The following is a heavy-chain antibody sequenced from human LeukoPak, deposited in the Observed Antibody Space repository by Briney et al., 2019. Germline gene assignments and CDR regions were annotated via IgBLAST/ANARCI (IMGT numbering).Heavy chain of an antibody. CDR1: GFTFSSYA. CDR2: ISYDGSNK. Sequence: PGGSLRLSCAASGFTFSSYAMHWVRQAPGKGLEWVAVISYDGSNKYYADSVKGRFTISRDNSKNTLYLQMNSLRSEDTAVYYCARGDSGYDPKFDYWGQGTLVTVSS. CDR3: ARGDSGYDPKFDY. J-gene: IGHJ4*02. D-gene: IGHD5-12*01. V-gene: IGHV3-30*04.